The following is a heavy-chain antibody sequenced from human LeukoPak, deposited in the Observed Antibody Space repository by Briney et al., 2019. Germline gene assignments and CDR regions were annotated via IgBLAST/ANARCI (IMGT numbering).Heavy chain of an antibody. Sequence: SETLSLTCTVSGDSISSYWWSWIRQSPGKGLEWIGYIHYSGSTKHNPSFKSRVTISVDTSKNQFSLKVSSVTAADTAVYYCARHRGYDLFDYWGQGILVTVSS. D-gene: IGHD5-12*01. J-gene: IGHJ4*02. CDR3: ARHRGYDLFDY. V-gene: IGHV4-59*08. CDR1: GDSISSYW. CDR2: IHYSGST.